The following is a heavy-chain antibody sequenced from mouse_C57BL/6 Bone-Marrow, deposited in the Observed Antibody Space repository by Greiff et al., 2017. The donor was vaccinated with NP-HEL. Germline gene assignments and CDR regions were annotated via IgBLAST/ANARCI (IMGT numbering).Heavy chain of an antibody. Sequence: VQLQQSGPELVKPGASVKISCKASGYSFTGYYMNWVKQSPEKSLEWIGEINPSTGGTTYNQKFKAKATLTVDKSSSTAYMQLKSLTSEDSAVYYCARSAQASDYWGQGTTLTVSS. D-gene: IGHD3-2*02. CDR2: INPSTGGT. CDR3: ARSAQASDY. CDR1: GYSFTGYY. V-gene: IGHV1-42*01. J-gene: IGHJ2*01.